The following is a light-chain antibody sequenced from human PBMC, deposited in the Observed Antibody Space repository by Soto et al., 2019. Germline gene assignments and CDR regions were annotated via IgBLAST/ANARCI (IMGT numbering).Light chain of an antibody. Sequence: QSVLTQPPSVSAAPGQRVAISCSGSSSNIGNNYVSWYQQISGTAPKLLIYDNNKRPSGIPDRFSASKSGTSATLDITGLQTGDEADYYCGTWDSSLSAVLFGGGTKLTVL. CDR3: GTWDSSLSAVL. CDR2: DNN. CDR1: SSNIGNNY. V-gene: IGLV1-51*01. J-gene: IGLJ2*01.